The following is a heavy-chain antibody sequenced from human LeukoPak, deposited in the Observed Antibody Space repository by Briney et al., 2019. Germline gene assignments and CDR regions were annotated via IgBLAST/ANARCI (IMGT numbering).Heavy chain of an antibody. V-gene: IGHV3-30-3*01. Sequence: GRSLRLSCAASGFTFSSYAMHWVRQAPGKGLEWVAVISYDGSNKYYADSVKGRFTISRDNSKNTLYLQMNGLRAEDTAVYYCARDQGSGWVNYFDYWGQGTLVTVSS. CDR2: ISYDGSNK. CDR3: ARDQGSGWVNYFDY. J-gene: IGHJ4*02. CDR1: GFTFSSYA. D-gene: IGHD6-19*01.